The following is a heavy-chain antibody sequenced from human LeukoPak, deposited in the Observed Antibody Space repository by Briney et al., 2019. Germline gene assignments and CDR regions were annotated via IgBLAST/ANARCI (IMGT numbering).Heavy chain of an antibody. CDR3: ARSAAAGRGSWFDP. V-gene: IGHV3-21*01. Sequence: GGSLRLSCAVSGFTFSSYSMNWVRQAPGKGLEWVSSISSSSSYIYYADSVKGRCTISREHAKNSLYLQMNSLRAEDTAVYYCARSAAAGRGSWFDPWGQGTLVTVSS. J-gene: IGHJ5*02. CDR2: ISSSSSYI. CDR1: GFTFSSYS. D-gene: IGHD6-13*01.